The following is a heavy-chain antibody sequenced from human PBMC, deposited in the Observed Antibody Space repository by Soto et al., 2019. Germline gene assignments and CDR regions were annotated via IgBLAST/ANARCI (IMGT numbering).Heavy chain of an antibody. D-gene: IGHD3-10*01. V-gene: IGHV4-30-4*01. Sequence: QVQLQESGPGLVKPSQTLSLTCTVSGGSISSGDYYWRWIRQPPGKGLEWIGYIYYSGSTNYNPSLKSRVTISVDTSKNQFSLRRSSVTAADTAVYYCAREYYGSGRPYYYGMDVWGQGTTVTVSS. J-gene: IGHJ6*02. CDR1: GGSISSGDYY. CDR2: IYYSGST. CDR3: AREYYGSGRPYYYGMDV.